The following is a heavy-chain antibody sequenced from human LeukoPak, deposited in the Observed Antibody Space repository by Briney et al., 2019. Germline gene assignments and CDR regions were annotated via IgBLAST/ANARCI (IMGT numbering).Heavy chain of an antibody. V-gene: IGHV4-39*01. CDR1: GGSISSSSYY. Sequence: PSETLSLTCTVSGGSISSSSYYWGWIRQPPGKGLEWIGSIYYSGSTYYNPSLKSRVTISVDTSKNQFSLKLSSVTAADTAVYYCARHDGLSGGYYTLYYYMDVWGKGTTVTVSS. J-gene: IGHJ6*03. CDR3: ARHDGLSGGYYTLYYYMDV. CDR2: IYYSGST. D-gene: IGHD3-3*01.